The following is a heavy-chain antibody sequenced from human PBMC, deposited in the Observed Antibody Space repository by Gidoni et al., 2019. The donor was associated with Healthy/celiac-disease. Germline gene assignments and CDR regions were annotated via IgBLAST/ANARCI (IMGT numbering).Heavy chain of an antibody. D-gene: IGHD6-6*01. CDR1: GGSISSYY. J-gene: IGHJ5*01. CDR3: ARQEVGYSSSWDWFDP. CDR2: IYYSGST. V-gene: IGHV4-59*08. Sequence: QVQLQESGPGLVKPSETLSLTCTVSGGSISSYYWRWIRQPPGKGLEWIGYIYYSGSTNYNPSLKSRVTISVDTSKNQFSLKLSSVTAADTAVYYCARQEVGYSSSWDWFDPWGQGTLVTVSS.